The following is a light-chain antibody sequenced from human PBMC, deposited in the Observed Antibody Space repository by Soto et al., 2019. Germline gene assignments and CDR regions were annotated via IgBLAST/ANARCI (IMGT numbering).Light chain of an antibody. J-gene: IGLJ3*02. CDR3: YSAADNAWV. CDR2: KDS. Sequence: SYELTQPSSVSVSPGQTARITCSGDVLAKKYARWFQLKPGQAPVLVIYKDSELPSGIPERFSGSSSGTTVTLTISGAQVEDEADYYCYSAADNAWVFGCGTKLTVL. CDR1: VLAKKY. V-gene: IGLV3-27*01.